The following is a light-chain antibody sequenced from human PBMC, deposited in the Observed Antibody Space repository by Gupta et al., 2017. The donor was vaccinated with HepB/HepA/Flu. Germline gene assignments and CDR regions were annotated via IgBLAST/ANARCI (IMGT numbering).Light chain of an antibody. CDR2: QGS. V-gene: IGKV2-30*01. CDR3: RQCKYWPGT. CDR1: QSLVYSDGNTY. Sequence: DVVLTQSPLSLPVTLGQPASISCRSSQSLVYSDGNTYLNWFHQRPGQSPRRLIYQGSNRDSGVPDRFSGSGSGTDFALTISRVEAEDVGIYYCRQCKYWPGTFGQGTKLEIK. J-gene: IGKJ2*01.